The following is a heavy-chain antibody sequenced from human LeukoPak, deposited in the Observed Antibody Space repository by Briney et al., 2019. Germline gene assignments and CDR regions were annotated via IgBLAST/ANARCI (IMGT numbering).Heavy chain of an antibody. CDR3: ARPASDRKYYFDY. V-gene: IGHV3-30-3*01. D-gene: IGHD1-14*01. CDR2: ISYDGSNK. CDR1: GFTFSSYA. J-gene: IGHJ4*02. Sequence: GRSLRLSCAASGFTFSSYAMHWVRQAPGKGLEWVAVISYDGSNKYYADSVKGRFTISRDNFKNTLYLQMNSLRAEDTAVYYCARPASDRKYYFDYWGQGTLVTVSS.